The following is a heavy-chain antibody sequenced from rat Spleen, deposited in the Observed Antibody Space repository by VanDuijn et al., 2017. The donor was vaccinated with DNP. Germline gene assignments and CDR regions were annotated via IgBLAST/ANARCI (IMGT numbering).Heavy chain of an antibody. CDR2: IKAKSNNYAT. Sequence: EVQVLDSGGGLVQPGNSLKLSCATSGFTFRTAWMSWYRQFPEKRLEWIARIKAKSNNYATEYTESVKGRFTISRDDSKSSIYLQMNNLKEEDTAIYYCGGFGVDWGQGVMVTVSS. CDR1: GFTFRTAW. CDR3: GGFGVD. V-gene: IGHV6-6*01. D-gene: IGHD4-3*01. J-gene: IGHJ2*01.